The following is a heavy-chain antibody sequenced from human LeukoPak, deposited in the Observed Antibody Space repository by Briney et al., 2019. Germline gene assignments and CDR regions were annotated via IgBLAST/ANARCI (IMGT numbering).Heavy chain of an antibody. CDR3: ARDRLWSNALDY. CDR1: GFTFSNYW. Sequence: GGSLRLSCAASGFTFSNYWLHWVRQAPGKGLEWVSSISSSSNHISYADSVKGRFTISRDNAKNSLYLQVNSLRAEDTAVYYCARDRLWSNALDYWGQGTLVTVSS. CDR2: ISSSSNHI. V-gene: IGHV3-21*01. D-gene: IGHD2-21*01. J-gene: IGHJ4*02.